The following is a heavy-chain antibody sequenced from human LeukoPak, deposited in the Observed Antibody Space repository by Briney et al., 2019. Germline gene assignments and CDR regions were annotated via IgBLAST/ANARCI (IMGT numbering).Heavy chain of an antibody. D-gene: IGHD4-17*01. Sequence: ASVKVSCKASGYTFTCYDINWVRQATGQGLEWMGWMNPNSGNTGYAQKFQGRVTMTRNTSISTAYMELGSLRSEDTAVYYCARSPFYGDYVPRDYWGQGTLVTVSS. CDR2: MNPNSGNT. V-gene: IGHV1-8*01. CDR1: GYTFTCYD. J-gene: IGHJ4*02. CDR3: ARSPFYGDYVPRDY.